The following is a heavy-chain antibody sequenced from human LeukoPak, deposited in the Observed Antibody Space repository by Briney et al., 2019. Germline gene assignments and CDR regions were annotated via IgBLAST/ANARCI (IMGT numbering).Heavy chain of an antibody. Sequence: PSETLSLTCTVSGGSISSYYWSWIRQPAGKGLEWIGRIYTSGSTNYNPSLKSRVTMSVDTSKNQFSLKLSSVTAADTAVYYCARVPIVGAARDAFDIWGQGTMVTVSS. CDR2: IYTSGST. D-gene: IGHD1-26*01. CDR1: GGSISSYY. J-gene: IGHJ3*02. V-gene: IGHV4-4*07. CDR3: ARVPIVGAARDAFDI.